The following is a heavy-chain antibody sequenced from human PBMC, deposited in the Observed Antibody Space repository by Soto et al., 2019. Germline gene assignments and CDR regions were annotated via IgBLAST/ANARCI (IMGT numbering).Heavy chain of an antibody. Sequence: QVQLQESGPGLVKPSETLSLTCSVSGGSMSSHYGNWLRQSPGMGLGWIGYVSSSGRTTYNSSLQRRVSISIDTLESQFSLRLTSVTGADTAVYDCASEIVRGWGGGNWFDPWGQGALVIVSS. D-gene: IGHD3-10*01. CDR1: GGSMSSHY. CDR2: VSSSGRT. J-gene: IGHJ5*02. CDR3: ASEIVRGWGGGNWFDP. V-gene: IGHV4-59*11.